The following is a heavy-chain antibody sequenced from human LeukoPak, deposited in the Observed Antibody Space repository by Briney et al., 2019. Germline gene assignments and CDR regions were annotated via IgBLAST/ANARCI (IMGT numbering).Heavy chain of an antibody. CDR2: IKQDGTEK. D-gene: IGHD7-27*01. J-gene: IGHJ4*02. CDR1: GFTFSNYW. Sequence: GGSLRLSCAASGFTFSNYWMTWVRQAPGKGLEWVANIKQDGTEKYYVDSVKGRFTISKDNTKNSLYLQMNSLRAEDTAVYYRARPAGWGSLDYWGQGTLVTVSS. V-gene: IGHV3-7*01. CDR3: ARPAGWGSLDY.